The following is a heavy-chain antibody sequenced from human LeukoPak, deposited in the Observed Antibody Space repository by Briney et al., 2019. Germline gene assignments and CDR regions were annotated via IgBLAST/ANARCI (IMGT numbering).Heavy chain of an antibody. J-gene: IGHJ3*02. CDR1: GFTFSLYG. CDR2: ISYDGSNK. Sequence: GGSLRLSCAAYGFTFSLYGMHWVRQAPGKGLEWVAVISYDGSNKYYADSVKGRFTISRDNSKNTLYLQMNSLRAEDTAVYYCARGDIVATILASDIWGQGTMVTVSS. CDR3: ARGDIVATILASDI. V-gene: IGHV3-30*03. D-gene: IGHD5-12*01.